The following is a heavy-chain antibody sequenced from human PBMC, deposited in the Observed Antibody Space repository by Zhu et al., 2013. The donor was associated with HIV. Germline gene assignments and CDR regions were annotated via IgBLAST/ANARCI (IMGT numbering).Heavy chain of an antibody. CDR2: ISAYNGNT. V-gene: IGHV1-18*04. Sequence: QVQLAQSGAEVKKPGASVSVSCKASGYTFTAYYMHWVRQAPGQGLEWMAWISAYNGNTKTAQKLQGRVTMTTDTSTSTAYMELRSLRSDDTAVYYCSRSYGGNSEYFDYWGQGTLVTVSS. D-gene: IGHD4-17*01. CDR1: GYTFTAYY. J-gene: IGHJ4*02. CDR3: SRSYGGNSEYFDY.